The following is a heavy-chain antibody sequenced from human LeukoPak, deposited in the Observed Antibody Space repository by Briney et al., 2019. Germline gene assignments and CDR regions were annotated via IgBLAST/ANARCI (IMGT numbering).Heavy chain of an antibody. CDR2: IYHSGST. V-gene: IGHV4-4*02. D-gene: IGHD2-2*01. J-gene: IGHJ4*02. CDR1: GGSISSSNW. Sequence: SGTLSLTCAVSGGSISSSNWWSWVRQPPGKGLEWIGEIYHSGSTNYNPSLKSRATMSVDTSKNQFSLKLSSVTAADTAVYYCARRVGAGRFDFWGQGTLVTVSS. CDR3: ARRVGAGRFDF.